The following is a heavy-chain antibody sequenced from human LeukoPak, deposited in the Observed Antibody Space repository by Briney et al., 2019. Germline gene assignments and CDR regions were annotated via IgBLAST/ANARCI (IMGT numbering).Heavy chain of an antibody. CDR2: INPSGGST. V-gene: IGHV1-46*01. CDR1: GYTFTSYY. CDR3: ARDAVAVAVKRAFDI. J-gene: IGHJ3*02. D-gene: IGHD6-19*01. Sequence: GASVKVSCKASGYTFTSYYMHWVRQAPGQGLEWMGIINPSGGSTSYAQKFQGRVTMTRDTSTSTVYMELSSLRSEDTAVYYCARDAVAVAVKRAFDIWGQGTMVTVSS.